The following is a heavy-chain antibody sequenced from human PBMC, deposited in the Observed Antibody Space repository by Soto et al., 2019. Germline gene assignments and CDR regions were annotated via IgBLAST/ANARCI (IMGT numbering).Heavy chain of an antibody. CDR1: GFTLNNYA. Sequence: EVQLLESGGGLVQPGGSRGLSCAASGFTLNNYALPWVRQAPGKGLEWVSAISGGGDTTSYADSVKGRFTVSRDGSKNTLYLQMSSLRAEDTALYYCAKGRGGSGSLTPRVDFWGQGTLVTVSS. V-gene: IGHV3-23*01. CDR2: ISGGGDTT. CDR3: AKGRGGSGSLTPRVDF. J-gene: IGHJ4*02. D-gene: IGHD3-10*01.